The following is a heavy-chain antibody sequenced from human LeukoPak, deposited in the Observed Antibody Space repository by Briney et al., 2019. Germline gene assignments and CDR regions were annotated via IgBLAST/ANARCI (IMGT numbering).Heavy chain of an antibody. J-gene: IGHJ4*02. Sequence: ASVKVSCKASGYTFTGYYMHWVRQAPGQGLEWMGWINPNSGGTNYAQKFQGRVTMTRDTSISTAYMELSRLRSEDTAVYYCATYCSGGNCLFDYWGQGTLVTVSS. CDR3: ATYCSGGNCLFDY. CDR1: GYTFTGYY. V-gene: IGHV1-2*02. CDR2: INPNSGGT. D-gene: IGHD2-15*01.